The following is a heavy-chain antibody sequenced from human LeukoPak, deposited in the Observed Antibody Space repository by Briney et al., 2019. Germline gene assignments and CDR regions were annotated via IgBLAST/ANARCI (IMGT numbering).Heavy chain of an antibody. Sequence: SETLSLTCTVSGGSISSYYWSWFRQPPGKGLEWIGYIYYSGSTNYNPSLKSRVTISVDTSKNQFSLKLSSVTAADTAVYYCARVRNHQVATGVYFDYWGQGTLVTVSS. CDR3: ARVRNHQVATGVYFDY. V-gene: IGHV4-59*12. CDR1: GGSISSYY. CDR2: IYYSGST. D-gene: IGHD5-12*01. J-gene: IGHJ4*02.